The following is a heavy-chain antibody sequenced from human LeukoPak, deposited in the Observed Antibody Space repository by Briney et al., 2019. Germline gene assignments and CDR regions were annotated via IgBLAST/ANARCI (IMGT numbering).Heavy chain of an antibody. CDR3: VYSSSWSFQH. CDR1: GGSISSYY. J-gene: IGHJ1*01. CDR2: IYTSGST. V-gene: IGHV4-4*09. Sequence: SETLSLTCNVSGGSISSYYWGWIRQPPGKGLEWIGYIYTSGSTNYNPSLKSRVAISVDTSKNQFSLTLSSVTAADTAVYYSVYSSSWSFQHWGQGTLVTVSS. D-gene: IGHD6-13*01.